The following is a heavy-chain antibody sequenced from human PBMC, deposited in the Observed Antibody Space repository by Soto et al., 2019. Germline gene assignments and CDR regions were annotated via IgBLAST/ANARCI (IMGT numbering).Heavy chain of an antibody. CDR2: ISYDGSRT. CDR1: GFTFGSYG. V-gene: IGHV3-30*18. D-gene: IGHD1-26*01. Sequence: GGSLRLSCAASGFTFGSYGIHWVRQAPGKGLDWVGVISYDGSRTYYAESVKGRFTISRDNSKNTLYLEMNSLRPEDTALYYCAKELLIVGSAQVDYWGQGTLVTVSS. J-gene: IGHJ4*02. CDR3: AKELLIVGSAQVDY.